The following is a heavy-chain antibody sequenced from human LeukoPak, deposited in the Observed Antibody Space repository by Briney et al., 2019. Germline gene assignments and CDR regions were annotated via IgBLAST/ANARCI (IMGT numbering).Heavy chain of an antibody. CDR1: GGTFSTYA. V-gene: IGHV1-69*13. J-gene: IGHJ6*02. Sequence: RASVTVSCKASGGTFSTYAISWVRQAPGQGLEWMGGIIPIFGTANYAQKFQGRVTITADESTGTAYMELSSLRSEDTAVYYCASNMVSYYYYYGMDVWGQGTTVTVSS. D-gene: IGHD3-10*01. CDR3: ASNMVSYYYYYGMDV. CDR2: IIPIFGTA.